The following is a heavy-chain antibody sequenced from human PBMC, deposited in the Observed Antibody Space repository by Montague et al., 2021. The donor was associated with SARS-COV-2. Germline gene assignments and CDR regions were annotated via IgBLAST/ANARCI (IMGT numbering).Heavy chain of an antibody. D-gene: IGHD2-2*01. V-gene: IGHV3-20*04. CDR1: GFTFGDYG. CDR3: ARDRDCSSTSCSPGLYYYYGMDV. Sequence: SLRLSCAASGFTFGDYGMSWVRQAPGKGLGWVSGINWNGGSTGYADSVKGRFTISRDNAKNSLYLQMNSLRAEDTALYYCARDRDCSSTSCSPGLYYYYGMDVWGQGTTVTVSS. J-gene: IGHJ6*02. CDR2: INWNGGST.